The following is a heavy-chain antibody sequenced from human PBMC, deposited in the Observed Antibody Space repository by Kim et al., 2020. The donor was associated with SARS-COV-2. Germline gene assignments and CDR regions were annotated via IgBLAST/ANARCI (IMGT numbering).Heavy chain of an antibody. J-gene: IGHJ4*02. CDR3: AKAGRGGGYYFDY. V-gene: IGHV3-23*01. Sequence: ADSVKGRFPISRDNSKNTLYLQMNSLRAEDTAVYYCAKAGRGGGYYFDYWGQGTLVTVSS. D-gene: IGHD3-10*01.